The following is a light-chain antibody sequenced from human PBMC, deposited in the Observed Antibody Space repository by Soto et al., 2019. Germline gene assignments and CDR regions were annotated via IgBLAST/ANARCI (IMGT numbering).Light chain of an antibody. J-gene: IGKJ4*01. CDR3: QQLNSYPLT. CDR2: KAS. CDR1: QTISSW. V-gene: IGKV1-5*03. Sequence: DIQMTQSPSTLSGSVGDRFTITWRASQTISSWLAWYQQKPGKAPKLLIYKASTLKSGVPSRFSGSGSGTEFTLTISSLQPDDFATYYCQQLNSYPLTFGGGTKVDIK.